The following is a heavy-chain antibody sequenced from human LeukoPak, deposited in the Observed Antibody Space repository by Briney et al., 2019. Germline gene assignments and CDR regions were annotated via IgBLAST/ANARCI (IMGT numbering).Heavy chain of an antibody. CDR3: ATGAQLLWFGGPSWFDP. Sequence: ASVKVSCKVSGYTLTELSMHWVRQAPGKGLEWMGGFYPEDGETIYAQKFQGRVTMTEDTSTDTAYMELSSLRSEDTAVYYCATGAQLLWFGGPSWFDPWGQGTLVTVSS. V-gene: IGHV1-24*01. D-gene: IGHD3-10*01. CDR1: GYTLTELS. CDR2: FYPEDGET. J-gene: IGHJ5*02.